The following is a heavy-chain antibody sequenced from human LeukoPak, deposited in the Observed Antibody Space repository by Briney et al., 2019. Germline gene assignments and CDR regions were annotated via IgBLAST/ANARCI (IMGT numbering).Heavy chain of an antibody. J-gene: IGHJ4*02. D-gene: IGHD6-13*01. CDR3: AKDRYSSSYFDY. CDR1: GFAFSDHY. CDR2: ISWDGGST. Sequence: GGSLRLSCAASGFAFSDHYMSWIRQAPGKGLEWVSLISWDGGSTYYADSVKGRFTISRDNSKNSLYLQMNSLRTEDTALYYCAKDRYSSSYFDYWGQGTLVTVSS. V-gene: IGHV3-43*01.